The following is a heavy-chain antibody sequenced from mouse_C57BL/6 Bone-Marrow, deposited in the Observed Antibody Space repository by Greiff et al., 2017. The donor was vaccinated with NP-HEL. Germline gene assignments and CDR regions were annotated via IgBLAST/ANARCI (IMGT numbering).Heavy chain of an antibody. CDR2: IYPGSGNT. CDR3: ARSGGYYGSSYFDY. Sequence: QVQLKQSGPELVKPGASVKISCKASGYSFTSYYIHWVKQRPGQGLEWIGWIYPGSGNTKYNEKFKGKATLTADTSSSTAYMQLSSLTSEDSAVYYCARSGGYYGSSYFDYWGQGTTLTVSS. D-gene: IGHD1-1*01. V-gene: IGHV1-66*01. CDR1: GYSFTSYY. J-gene: IGHJ2*01.